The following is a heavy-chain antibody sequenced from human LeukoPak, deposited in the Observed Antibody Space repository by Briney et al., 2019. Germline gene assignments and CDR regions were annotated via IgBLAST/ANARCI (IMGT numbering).Heavy chain of an antibody. D-gene: IGHD6-13*01. CDR3: ATDPGMDY. CDR2: ITGSGGRT. J-gene: IGHJ4*02. Sequence: GGSLRLSCAASGFTFSSYAMNWVRQAPGKGLEWVSAITGSGGRTYYADSVKGRFTISRDNSKNTLYLQMNSLRVEDTAVYYCATDPGMDYWGQGTLVTVTS. V-gene: IGHV3-23*01. CDR1: GFTFSSYA.